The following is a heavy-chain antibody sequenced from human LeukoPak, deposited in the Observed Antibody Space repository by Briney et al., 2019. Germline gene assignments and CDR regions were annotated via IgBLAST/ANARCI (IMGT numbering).Heavy chain of an antibody. CDR3: ARGRAGIAAAGFDY. J-gene: IGHJ4*02. D-gene: IGHD6-13*01. Sequence: GGSLRLSCATSGFTFSMSSMHWVRLAPGKGLQWLAGISFDGANKFSGDSVKGRFSISRDNSKNTLYLQMNSLGLDDTAVYFCARGRAGIAAAGFDYWGQGTLVTVSS. CDR1: GFTFSMSS. V-gene: IGHV3-30*04. CDR2: ISFDGANK.